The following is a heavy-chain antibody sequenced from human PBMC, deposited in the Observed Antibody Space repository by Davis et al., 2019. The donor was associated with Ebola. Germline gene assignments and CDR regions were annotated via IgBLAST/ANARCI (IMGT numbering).Heavy chain of an antibody. CDR1: GFTFSSYW. J-gene: IGHJ6*02. CDR3: TRVTALAPGVMSGYAMDV. V-gene: IGHV3-74*01. D-gene: IGHD2-2*01. CDR2: VNVDGSTI. Sequence: GESLKISCAASGFTFSSYWIHWVRQAPGKGLEWVSRVNVDGSTINYADSVKGRFTISRDNAKNTVHLQMDSLRADDTAVYYCTRVTALAPGVMSGYAMDVWGQGTTVTVS.